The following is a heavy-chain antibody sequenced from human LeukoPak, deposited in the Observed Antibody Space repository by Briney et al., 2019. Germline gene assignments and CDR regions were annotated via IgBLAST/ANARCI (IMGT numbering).Heavy chain of an antibody. Sequence: GASVKVSCKASGGTFSSYAISWVRQAPGQGLEWMGGIIPIFGTASYAQKFQGRVTITADESTSTAYMELSSLRSEDTAVYYCAAGGVYYDILTGYSGDYENFDYWGQGTLVTVSS. CDR1: GGTFSSYA. CDR2: IIPIFGTA. D-gene: IGHD3-9*01. V-gene: IGHV1-69*13. J-gene: IGHJ4*02. CDR3: AAGGVYYDILTGYSGDYENFDY.